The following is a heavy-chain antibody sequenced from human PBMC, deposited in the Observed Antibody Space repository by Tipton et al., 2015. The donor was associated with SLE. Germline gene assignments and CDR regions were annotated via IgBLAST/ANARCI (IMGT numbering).Heavy chain of an antibody. D-gene: IGHD3-22*01. J-gene: IGHJ4*02. CDR1: GYTFTGYY. CDR3: ARDLRGYDSSGYEDY. CDR2: INPNSGGT. Sequence: QSGAEVKKPGASVKVSCKASGYTFTGYYMHWVRQAPGQGLEWMGRINPNSGGTNYAQKFQGRVTMTWDTSISTAYMELSRLRSDDTAVYYCARDLRGYDSSGYEDYWGQGTLVTVSS. V-gene: IGHV1-2*06.